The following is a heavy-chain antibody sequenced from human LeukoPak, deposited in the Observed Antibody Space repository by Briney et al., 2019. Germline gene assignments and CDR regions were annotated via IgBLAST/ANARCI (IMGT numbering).Heavy chain of an antibody. CDR1: GGSISTH. D-gene: IGHD2-15*01. V-gene: IGHV4-4*07. CDR2: IYISGGT. J-gene: IGHJ5*02. Sequence: SETLSLTCSVSGGSISTHWSWIRQSAGKGLEWIGRIYISGGTDYNPSLKSRVTISVDTSKNQFSLKLSSVTAADTAVYYCASWAPGGYAWFDPWGQGTLVTVSS. CDR3: ASWAPGGYAWFDP.